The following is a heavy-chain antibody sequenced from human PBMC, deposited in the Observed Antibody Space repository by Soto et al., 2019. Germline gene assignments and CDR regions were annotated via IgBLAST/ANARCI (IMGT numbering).Heavy chain of an antibody. Sequence: ASVKVSCKASGYTFTSYVISWVRQAPGQGPEWMGWISGHNGNTNHPQSIQGRVTMTTDTSRNTAYMELRSLRSDDTAVYYCARHRFNYYDSSVYSYFDHWGQGTLVTVSS. CDR2: ISGHNGNT. CDR3: ARHRFNYYDSSVYSYFDH. J-gene: IGHJ4*02. CDR1: GYTFTSYV. V-gene: IGHV1-18*01. D-gene: IGHD3-22*01.